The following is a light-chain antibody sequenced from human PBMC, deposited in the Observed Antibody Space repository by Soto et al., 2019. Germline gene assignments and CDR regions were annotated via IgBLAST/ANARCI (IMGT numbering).Light chain of an antibody. V-gene: IGKV1-13*02. CDR1: QGISSA. Sequence: GDRVTITCRASQGISSALAWYQQKPGKATKLLIYEASSLESGVPSRFSGSGSVTDFTLTISSLQPEDFATYYCQQFNSYPRTFGQGTKVEIK. J-gene: IGKJ1*01. CDR3: QQFNSYPRT. CDR2: EAS.